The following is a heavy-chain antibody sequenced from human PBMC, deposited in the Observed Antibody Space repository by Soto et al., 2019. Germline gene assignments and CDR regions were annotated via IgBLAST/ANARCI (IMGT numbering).Heavy chain of an antibody. CDR1: GGSFSGYY. Sequence: SETLSLTCAVYGGSFSGYYWSWIRQPPGKGLEWIGEINHSGSTNYNPSLKSRVTISVDTSKNQFSLKLSSVTAADTAVYYCASSDGRDGDYWGQGTLVTVSS. J-gene: IGHJ4*02. D-gene: IGHD2-15*01. CDR3: ASSDGRDGDY. V-gene: IGHV4-34*01. CDR2: INHSGST.